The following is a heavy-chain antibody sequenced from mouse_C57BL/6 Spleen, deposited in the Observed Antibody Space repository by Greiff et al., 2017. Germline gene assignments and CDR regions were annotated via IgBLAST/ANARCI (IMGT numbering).Heavy chain of an antibody. CDR3: ARITTVVAPLAMDY. V-gene: IGHV5-17*01. J-gene: IGHJ4*01. D-gene: IGHD1-1*01. CDR1: GFTFSDYG. CDR2: ISSGSSTI. Sequence: EVKLVESGGGLVKPGGSLKLSCAASGFTFSDYGMHWVRQAPEKGLEWVAYISSGSSTIYYADTVKGRFTISRDNAKNTLFLQMTSLRSEDTAMYYCARITTVVAPLAMDYWGKGTSVTVSS.